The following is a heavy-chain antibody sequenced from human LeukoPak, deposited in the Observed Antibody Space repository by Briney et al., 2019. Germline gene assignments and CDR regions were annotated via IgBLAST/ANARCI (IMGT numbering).Heavy chain of an antibody. Sequence: GGSLRLSCTASGFSLSKVWMSWVRQAPGKGLEWVGHIKTKTDGGTTEYAAPVRGRFTISRDDSEDTLYLQMNSLKIEDTAVYYCTTVDYGDLTPAASSDYWGQGTLVTVSS. CDR3: TTVDYGDLTPAASSDY. V-gene: IGHV3-15*01. D-gene: IGHD4-17*01. CDR2: IKTKTDGGTT. CDR1: GFSLSKVW. J-gene: IGHJ4*02.